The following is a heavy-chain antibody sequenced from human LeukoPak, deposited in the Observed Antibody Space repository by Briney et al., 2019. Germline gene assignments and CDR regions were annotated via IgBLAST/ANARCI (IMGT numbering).Heavy chain of an antibody. CDR2: ISYDGSNK. V-gene: IGHV3-30-3*01. Sequence: GGSLRLPCAASGFTFSSYAMHWVRQAPGKGLEWVAVISYDGSNKYYADSVKGRFTISRDNSKNTLYLQMNSLRAEDTAVYYCAREPHAVTHLDYWGQGTLVTVSS. D-gene: IGHD2-21*02. J-gene: IGHJ4*02. CDR3: AREPHAVTHLDY. CDR1: GFTFSSYA.